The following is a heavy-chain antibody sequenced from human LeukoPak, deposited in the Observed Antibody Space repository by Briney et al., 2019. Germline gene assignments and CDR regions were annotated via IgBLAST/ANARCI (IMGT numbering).Heavy chain of an antibody. CDR2: IYYSGST. V-gene: IGHV4-59*01. CDR3: ARTTEGGYTYGYFYYYYMDV. D-gene: IGHD5-18*01. CDR1: GGSISSYY. J-gene: IGHJ6*03. Sequence: SETLSLTCTVSGGSISSYYWSWIRQPPGKGLEWIGYIYYSGSTNYNPSLKSRVTIPVDTSKNQFSLKLTSVTAADTAVYYCARTTEGGYTYGYFYYYYMDVWGKGTTVTISS.